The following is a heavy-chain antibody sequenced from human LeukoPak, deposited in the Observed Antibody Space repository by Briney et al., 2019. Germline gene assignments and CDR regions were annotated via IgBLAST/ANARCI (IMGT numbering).Heavy chain of an antibody. Sequence: SQTLSLTCTVSGGSISSGGYSWSWIRQHPGKGLEWIGYIYYSGSTYYNPSLKSRVTISVDTSKNQFSLKLSSVTAADTAVYYCARVTTAMVPYYFDYWGQGTLVTVSS. D-gene: IGHD5-18*01. CDR3: ARVTTAMVPYYFDY. CDR2: IYYSGST. J-gene: IGHJ4*02. V-gene: IGHV4-31*03. CDR1: GGSISSGGYS.